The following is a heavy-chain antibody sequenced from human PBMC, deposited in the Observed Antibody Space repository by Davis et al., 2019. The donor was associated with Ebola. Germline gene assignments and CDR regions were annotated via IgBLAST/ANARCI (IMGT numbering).Heavy chain of an antibody. J-gene: IGHJ6*02. V-gene: IGHV3-48*04. CDR1: GFTFSRYS. CDR2: ISSSGSTI. CDR3: ARDSGEYYDILTGYPTGMDV. Sequence: GESLKISCVASGFTFSRYSMNWVRQAPGKGLEWVSYISSSGSTIYYADSVKGRFTISRDNAKNSLYLQMNSLRAEDTAVYYCARDSGEYYDILTGYPTGMDVWGQGTTVTVSS. D-gene: IGHD3-9*01.